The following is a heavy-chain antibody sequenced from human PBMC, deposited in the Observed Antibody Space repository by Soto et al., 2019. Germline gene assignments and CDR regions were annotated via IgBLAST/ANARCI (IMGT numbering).Heavy chain of an antibody. V-gene: IGHV3-33*01. CDR2: IWYDGSNK. CDR1: GFTFSSYG. CDR3: AREDENSYGTPYYYYYMDV. Sequence: PGGSLRLSCAVSGFTFSSYGMHWVRQAPGKGLEWVAVIWYDGSNKYYADSVKGRFTISRDNSKNTLYLQMNSLRAEDAAVYYCAREDENSYGTPYYYYYMDVWGKGTTVTVSS. J-gene: IGHJ6*03. D-gene: IGHD5-18*01.